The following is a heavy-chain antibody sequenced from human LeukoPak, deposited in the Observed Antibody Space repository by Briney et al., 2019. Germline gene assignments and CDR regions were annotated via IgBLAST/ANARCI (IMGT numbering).Heavy chain of an antibody. J-gene: IGHJ3*02. Sequence: ASVKVSCKASGYTFTSYAMNWVRQAPGQGLEWMGWINTNTGNPTYAQGFTGRFVFSLDTSVSTAYLQISSLKAEDTAVYYCARDRDSIAVAGTDQGDDAFDIWGQGTMVTVSS. CDR3: ARDRDSIAVAGTDQGDDAFDI. V-gene: IGHV7-4-1*02. CDR2: INTNTGNP. CDR1: GYTFTSYA. D-gene: IGHD6-19*01.